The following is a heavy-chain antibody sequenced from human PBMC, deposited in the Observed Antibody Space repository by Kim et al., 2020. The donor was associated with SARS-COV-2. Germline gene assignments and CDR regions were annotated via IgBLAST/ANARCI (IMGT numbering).Heavy chain of an antibody. CDR1: GFTFTTYT. CDR2: ISGSGHGS. D-gene: IGHD2-2*01. CDR3: AKELRVNTAAIGGDVFSS. Sequence: GGSLRLSCVASGFTFTTYTMNWVRQAPGKGLEWVSGISGSGHGSYYADSVKGRFTISRDNSKNTLYLQMNSLRVEDTSVYYCAKELRVNTAAIGGDVFSSWGQGTMVTVSS. V-gene: IGHV3-23*01. J-gene: IGHJ5*02.